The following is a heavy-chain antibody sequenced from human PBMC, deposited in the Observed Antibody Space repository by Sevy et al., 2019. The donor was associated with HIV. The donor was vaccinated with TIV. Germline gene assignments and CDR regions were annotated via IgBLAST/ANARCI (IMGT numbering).Heavy chain of an antibody. CDR3: TRGGAYDFWSGYYHAFDI. Sequence: GGSLRLSCTASGFTFGDYAMSWFRQAPGKGLEWVGFIRSKAYGGTTEYAASVKGRFTISRDDYKSIAYLQMNSLKTEDTAVYYCTRGGAYDFWSGYYHAFDIWGQGTMVTVSS. V-gene: IGHV3-49*03. J-gene: IGHJ3*02. D-gene: IGHD3-3*01. CDR1: GFTFGDYA. CDR2: IRSKAYGGTT.